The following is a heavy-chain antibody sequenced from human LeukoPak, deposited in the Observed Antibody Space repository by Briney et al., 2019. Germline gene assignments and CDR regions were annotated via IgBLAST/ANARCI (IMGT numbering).Heavy chain of an antibody. CDR1: GFTFSSYW. CDR3: ARAGYSSGWDY. Sequence: GGSLRLSCAASGFTFSSYWMSWVRQAPGKGLEWVANIKQDGSEKYHVDSVKGRFTISRDNAENSLYLQMNSLRGEDTAVYFCARAGYSSGWDYWGQGTLVSVSS. V-gene: IGHV3-7*01. J-gene: IGHJ4*02. CDR2: IKQDGSEK. D-gene: IGHD6-19*01.